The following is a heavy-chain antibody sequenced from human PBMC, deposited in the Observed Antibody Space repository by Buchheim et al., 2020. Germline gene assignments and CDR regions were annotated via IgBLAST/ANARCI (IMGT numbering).Heavy chain of an antibody. CDR3: AKSLGVFVDSGYDPGYYGMDV. V-gene: IGHV3-30*18. Sequence: QVQLVESGGGVVQPGRSLRLSCAASGFTFSSYGMHWVRQAPGKGLEWVAVISYDGSNKYYADSVKGRFTISRDNSKTQPYLQMNSLRAEDTAVYYCAKSLGVFVDSGYDPGYYGMDVWGQGTT. J-gene: IGHJ6*02. CDR2: ISYDGSNK. CDR1: GFTFSSYG. D-gene: IGHD5-12*01.